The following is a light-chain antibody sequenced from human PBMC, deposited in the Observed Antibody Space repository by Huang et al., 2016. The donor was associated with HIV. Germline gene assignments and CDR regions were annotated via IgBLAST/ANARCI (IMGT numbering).Light chain of an antibody. CDR1: ETISTF. CDR2: AAS. J-gene: IGKJ4*01. V-gene: IGKV1-39*01. CDR3: QQTSSAPLT. Sequence: DIQMTQSPSSLSASVGDRISITCRASETISTFLNWYQQRPGKDPELLIDAASNLQSGVSSRFSGTGSGTHFTLTFTGLQRDDFATYFCQQTSSAPLTFGGGTKVEMK.